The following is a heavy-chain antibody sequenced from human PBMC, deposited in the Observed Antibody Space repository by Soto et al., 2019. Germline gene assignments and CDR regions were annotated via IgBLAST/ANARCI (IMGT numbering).Heavy chain of an antibody. D-gene: IGHD2-2*01. J-gene: IGHJ6*02. V-gene: IGHV3-73*01. Sequence: GGSLRLSCAASGFTFSGSAMHWVRQASGKGLEWVGRIRSKANSYATAYAASVKGRFTISRDDSKNTAYLQMNSLKTEDTAVYYCTSTPKQDIVVVPAAPRAEYYYYGMDVWGQGTTVTVS. CDR2: IRSKANSYAT. CDR3: TSTPKQDIVVVPAAPRAEYYYYGMDV. CDR1: GFTFSGSA.